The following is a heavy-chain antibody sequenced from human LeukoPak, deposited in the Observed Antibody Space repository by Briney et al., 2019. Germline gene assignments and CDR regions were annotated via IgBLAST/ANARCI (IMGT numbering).Heavy chain of an antibody. J-gene: IGHJ4*02. Sequence: ASVKVSCKASGYTFTSYGISWVRQAPGQGLEWMGWISAYNGNTNYAQKLQGRVTMTTDTSTSTAYMELRSLRSDDTAVYYCARDHPRTSGYDHPYYFDYWGQGTLVTVSS. CDR3: ARDHPRTSGYDHPYYFDY. CDR1: GYTFTSYG. CDR2: ISAYNGNT. D-gene: IGHD5-12*01. V-gene: IGHV1-18*01.